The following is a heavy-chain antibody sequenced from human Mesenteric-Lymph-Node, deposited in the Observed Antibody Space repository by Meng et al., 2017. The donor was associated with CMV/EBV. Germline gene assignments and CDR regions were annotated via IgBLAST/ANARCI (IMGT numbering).Heavy chain of an antibody. Sequence: QVQLQQWGEGLLKPSQTLSLTFAVYGGSFSGDYCSWIRQPPGKGLEWIGEINHSGSTNYNPSLKRRVTISVDTSKNKFSLKLSSVTAADTAVYYCARHQRWLKSEGGFNYWGQGTLVTVFS. V-gene: IGHV4-34*01. CDR3: ARHQRWLKSEGGFNY. J-gene: IGHJ4*02. D-gene: IGHD4-23*01. CDR2: INHSGST. CDR1: GGSFSGDY.